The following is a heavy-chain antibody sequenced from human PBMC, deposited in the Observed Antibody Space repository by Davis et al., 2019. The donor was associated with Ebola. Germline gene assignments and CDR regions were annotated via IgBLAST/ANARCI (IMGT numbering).Heavy chain of an antibody. CDR3: AKQQLVHYYYYGMDV. CDR1: GFTFSSYS. D-gene: IGHD6-13*01. V-gene: IGHV3-48*02. CDR2: ISSSSSTI. Sequence: PGGSLRLSCAASGFTFSSYSMNWVRQAPGKGLEWVSYISSSSSTIYYADSVKGRFTISRDNAKNSLYLQMNSLRDEDTAVYYCAKQQLVHYYYYGMDVWGQGTTVTVSS. J-gene: IGHJ6*02.